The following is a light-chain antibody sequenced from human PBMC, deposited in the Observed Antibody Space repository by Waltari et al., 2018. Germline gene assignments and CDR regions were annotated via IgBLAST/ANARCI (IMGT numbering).Light chain of an antibody. V-gene: IGKV1-13*02. CDR2: DAS. CDR1: QGISSA. Sequence: AMQLTQSPSSLSASVGARVTITCRASQGISSALAWYQQKPGKAPKLLIYDASSLESGVPSRFSGSGSGTDFTLTISSLQPEDFATYYCQQCNSYPFTFGPGTKVDIK. CDR3: QQCNSYPFT. J-gene: IGKJ3*01.